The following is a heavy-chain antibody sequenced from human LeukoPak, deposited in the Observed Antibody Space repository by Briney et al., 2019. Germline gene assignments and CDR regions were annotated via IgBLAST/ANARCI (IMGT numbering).Heavy chain of an antibody. V-gene: IGHV1-2*06. Sequence: ASVKVSCKXSGYTFNDYYMHWVRQAPGQGLEWMGRINPNRGGTNYAQKFQGRVTMTRDTSISTAYMELSRLRYDDTAVYYCARGTTEGDYWGQGTLVTVSS. J-gene: IGHJ4*02. CDR2: INPNRGGT. CDR1: GYTFNDYY. CDR3: ARGTTEGDY. D-gene: IGHD1-1*01.